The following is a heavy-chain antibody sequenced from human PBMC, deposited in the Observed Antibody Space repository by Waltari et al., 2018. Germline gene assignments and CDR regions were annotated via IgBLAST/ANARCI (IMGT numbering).Heavy chain of an antibody. D-gene: IGHD6-19*01. CDR3: ASITPRQWLVYGY. J-gene: IGHJ4*02. Sequence: QVQLVQSGAEVKKPGSSVKVSCKASGGTFSSYALSWVRQAPGQGLEWMGGIITIFGTENYAQKIQGRVTITTDESTSTAYMELSSLRSEDTAVYYCASITPRQWLVYGYWGQGTLVTVSS. CDR1: GGTFSSYA. CDR2: IITIFGTE. V-gene: IGHV1-69*05.